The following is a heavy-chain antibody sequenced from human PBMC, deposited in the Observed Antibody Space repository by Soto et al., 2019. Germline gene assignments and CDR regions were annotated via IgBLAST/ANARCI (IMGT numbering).Heavy chain of an antibody. CDR3: VRGTGDWGLSDN. V-gene: IGHV3-33*01. J-gene: IGHJ4*02. CDR1: GFAFSADA. D-gene: IGHD2-21*01. Sequence: QVQLVESGGGVIQPGKSLRLSCAASGFAFSADAMHWVRQAPGKGLEWVVVLWADGSRQFYLDSVKGRFSISRDNSKNTLYLQMNNLRIDDTAMYFCVRGTGDWGLSDNWGQGTLVSVSS. CDR2: LWADGSRQ.